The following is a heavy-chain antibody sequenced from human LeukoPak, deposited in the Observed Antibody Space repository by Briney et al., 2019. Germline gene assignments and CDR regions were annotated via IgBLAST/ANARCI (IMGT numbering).Heavy chain of an antibody. Sequence: SXXLSLTCTVSGYSISNGYYWDWIRPPPERGLEWIGNIYRSGSTSYNPSLKSRVTISVDTSKNQFSLKVNSVTAADTAVYYCARRHSSGWFYYWGQGTLVTVSS. CDR2: IYRSGST. CDR1: GYSISNGYY. D-gene: IGHD6-19*01. V-gene: IGHV4-38-2*02. CDR3: ARRHSSGWFYY. J-gene: IGHJ4*02.